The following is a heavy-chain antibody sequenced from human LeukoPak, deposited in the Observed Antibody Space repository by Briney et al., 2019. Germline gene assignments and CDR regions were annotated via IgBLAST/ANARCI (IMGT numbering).Heavy chain of an antibody. J-gene: IGHJ4*02. CDR2: ISSSGSTM. CDR3: ARGWWLVRAFDY. Sequence: TGGSLRLSCAASGFTFSSYEMNWVRQAPGKGLGWVSYISSSGSTMYYADSVKGRFTISRDNAKNSLYLQMNSLRAEDTAVYYCARGWWLVRAFDYWGQGTLVTVSS. V-gene: IGHV3-48*03. CDR1: GFTFSSYE. D-gene: IGHD6-19*01.